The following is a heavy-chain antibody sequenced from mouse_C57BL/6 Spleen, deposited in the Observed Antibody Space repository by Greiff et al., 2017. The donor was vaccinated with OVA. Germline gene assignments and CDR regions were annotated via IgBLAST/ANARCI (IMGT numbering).Heavy chain of an antibody. D-gene: IGHD1-1*01. J-gene: IGHJ3*01. CDR1: GYTFTSYW. Sequence: QVQLQQPGAELVKPGASVKLSCKASGYTFTSYWMQWVKQRPGQGLEWIGEIDPSDSYTNYNQKFKGKATLTVDTSSSTAYMQLSSLTSEDSAVYYCFITTVVARAYWGRGTLVTVSA. CDR3: FITTVVARAY. CDR2: IDPSDSYT. V-gene: IGHV1-50*01.